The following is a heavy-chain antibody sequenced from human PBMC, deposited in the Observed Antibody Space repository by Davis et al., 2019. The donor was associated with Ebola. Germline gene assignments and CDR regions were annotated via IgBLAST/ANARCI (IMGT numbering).Heavy chain of an antibody. CDR1: GFTFSPYT. CDR3: TRDTAIVVFDY. Sequence: GESLKISCAAFGFTFSPYTMYWVRRAPGKGLEWISYISGNSRTIYYADSVKGRFTISRDNAKNSVYLQMNSLSDEDTAVYYCTRDTAIVVFDYWGQGTLVTVSS. D-gene: IGHD2/OR15-2a*01. CDR2: ISGNSRTI. J-gene: IGHJ4*02. V-gene: IGHV3-48*02.